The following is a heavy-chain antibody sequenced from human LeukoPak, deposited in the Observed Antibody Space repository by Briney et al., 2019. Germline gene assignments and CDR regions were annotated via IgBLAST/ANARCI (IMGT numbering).Heavy chain of an antibody. J-gene: IGHJ4*02. Sequence: GGSLRLSCAASGFTFSSYAMRWVRQAPGKGLEWVAVISYDGSNKYYADSVKGRFTISRDNSKNTLYLQMNSLRAEDTAVYYCAKDRPPYNWNDVGFDYWGQGTLVTVSS. CDR3: AKDRPPYNWNDVGFDY. CDR1: GFTFSSYA. CDR2: ISYDGSNK. V-gene: IGHV3-30-3*01. D-gene: IGHD1-20*01.